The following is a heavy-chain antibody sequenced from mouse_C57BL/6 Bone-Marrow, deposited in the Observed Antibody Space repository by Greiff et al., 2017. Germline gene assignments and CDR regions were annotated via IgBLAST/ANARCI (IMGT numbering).Heavy chain of an antibody. J-gene: IGHJ1*03. CDR1: GFNIKNTY. CDR2: IDPANGST. D-gene: IGHD1-1*01. V-gene: IGHV14-3*01. Sequence: VQLQQSVAELVRPGASVKLSCTASGFNIKNTYMHWVKQRPEQGLEWIGRIDPANGSTKYAPKFQGKATITADTSSNTAYLQLSSLTSEDTAIYYCARSYGSSYVGWYFDVWGTGTTVTVSS. CDR3: ARSYGSSYVGWYFDV.